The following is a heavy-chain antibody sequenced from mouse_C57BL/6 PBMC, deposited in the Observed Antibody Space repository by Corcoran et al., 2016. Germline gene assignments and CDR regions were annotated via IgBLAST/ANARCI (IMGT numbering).Heavy chain of an antibody. CDR1: GYTFTDYY. J-gene: IGHJ2*01. CDR3: AKVPGSSYYFDY. CDR2: ITPNNGGT. D-gene: IGHD1-1*01. Sequence: EVQLQQSGPELVKPGASVKISCKASGYTFTDYYMNWVKQSHGKRLEWIGDITPNNGGTSYNQTFKGKATLTVDKSSSTAYMELRSLTSEDSAVYYGAKVPGSSYYFDYWGKGTTLTVSS. V-gene: IGHV1-26*01.